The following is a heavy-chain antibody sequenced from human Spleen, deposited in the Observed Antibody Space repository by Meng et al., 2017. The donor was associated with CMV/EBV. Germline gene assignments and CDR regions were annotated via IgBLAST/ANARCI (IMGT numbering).Heavy chain of an antibody. CDR2: INHSGST. CDR1: GGSFSGYY. V-gene: IGHV4-34*01. Sequence: SETLSLTCAVYGGSFSGYYWSWIRQPPGKGLEWIGEINHSGSTNYNPSLKSRVTISVDSSKKRFSLRLSSVTAADTAVYYCARDGGVVRGFDYWGQGALVTVSS. CDR3: ARDGGVVRGFDY. D-gene: IGHD4-23*01. J-gene: IGHJ4*02.